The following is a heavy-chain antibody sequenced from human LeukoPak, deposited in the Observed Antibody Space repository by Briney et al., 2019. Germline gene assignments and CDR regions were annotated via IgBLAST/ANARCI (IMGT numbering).Heavy chain of an antibody. V-gene: IGHV3-23*01. CDR2: ISGSGGST. CDR1: GFTVSSNY. D-gene: IGHD3-22*01. Sequence: GGSLRLSCAASGFTVSSNYMSWVRQAPGKGLEWVSAISGSGGSTYYADSVKGRFTISRDNSKNTLYLQMNSLRAEDTAVYYCAKDLGITMIVVAPEGDYWGQGTLVTVSS. CDR3: AKDLGITMIVVAPEGDY. J-gene: IGHJ4*02.